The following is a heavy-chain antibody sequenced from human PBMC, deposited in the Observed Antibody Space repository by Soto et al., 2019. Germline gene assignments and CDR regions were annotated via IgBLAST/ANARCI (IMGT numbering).Heavy chain of an antibody. V-gene: IGHV4-59*01. D-gene: IGHD3-16*01. CDR3: ARESGGLGFDY. Sequence: LALTCTVSGGSISSYYWSWIRQPPGKGLEWIGYIYYSGSTNYNPSLKSRVTISVDTSKNQFSLKLSSVTAADTAVYYCARESGGLGFDYWGQGTLVTVSS. CDR1: GGSISSYY. CDR2: IYYSGST. J-gene: IGHJ4*02.